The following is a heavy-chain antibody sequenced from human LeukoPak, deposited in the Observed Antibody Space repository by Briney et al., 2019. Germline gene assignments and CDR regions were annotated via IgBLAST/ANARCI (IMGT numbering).Heavy chain of an antibody. CDR1: GFSFSPYS. D-gene: IGHD2-21*02. CDR2: ISGGSDTI. J-gene: IGHJ4*02. Sequence: GGSLRLSCAASGFSFSPYSMNWVRQTPGKGLEWLSYISGGSDTIYYADSVKGRFTISRDNAKNSLYLHMNSLRAEDTAVYYCARGGCGGNCDSSYFDFWGQGTLVTVSS. CDR3: ARGGCGGNCDSSYFDF. V-gene: IGHV3-48*04.